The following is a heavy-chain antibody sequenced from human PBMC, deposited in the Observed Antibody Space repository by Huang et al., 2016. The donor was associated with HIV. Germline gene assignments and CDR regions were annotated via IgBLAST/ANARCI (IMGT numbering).Heavy chain of an antibody. CDR1: GFPFWDYH. V-gene: IGHV3-43*01. CDR2: SSGDGSTT. D-gene: IGHD3-22*01. CDR3: TGIFYDSTGYYYHY. J-gene: IGHJ4*02. Sequence: EVQLVQSGGVAIKPGGSLRLSCAASGFPFWDYHMHWVRQVTGEGLEWVALSSGDGSTTKYGDSVKGRFTISRDNSKDSLYLQMNSLKTEDTAFYYCTGIFYDSTGYYYHYWGQGTLVTVSS.